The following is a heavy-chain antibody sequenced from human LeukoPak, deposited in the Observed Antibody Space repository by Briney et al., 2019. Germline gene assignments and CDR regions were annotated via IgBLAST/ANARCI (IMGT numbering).Heavy chain of an antibody. V-gene: IGHV1-69*13. J-gene: IGHJ6*03. CDR1: GGTFSSYA. Sequence: ASVKVSCKASGGTFSSYAISWVRQAPGQGLEWMGGIIPIFGTANYAQKFQGRVTITADESTSTAYMELSSLRSEDTAVYYCASPSLSYYYYYMDVWAKGPRSPSP. CDR2: IIPIFGTA. D-gene: IGHD2/OR15-2a*01. CDR3: ASPSLSYYYYYMDV.